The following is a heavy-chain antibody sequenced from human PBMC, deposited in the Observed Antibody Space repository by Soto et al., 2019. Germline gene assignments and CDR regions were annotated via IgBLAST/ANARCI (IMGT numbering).Heavy chain of an antibody. Sequence: KTSETMSLTCSVLGDSISDTRYYWGWIRQSPEKGLEWIGSISHDGHAYYNPSLKSRVTLFADTSRNQFSLKMKSVTVADTALYFCSRQVYGDYLGGNWFDPLGQGALVTVSS. CDR1: GDSISDTRYY. V-gene: IGHV4-39*01. J-gene: IGHJ5*02. D-gene: IGHD4-17*01. CDR2: ISHDGHA. CDR3: SRQVYGDYLGGNWFDP.